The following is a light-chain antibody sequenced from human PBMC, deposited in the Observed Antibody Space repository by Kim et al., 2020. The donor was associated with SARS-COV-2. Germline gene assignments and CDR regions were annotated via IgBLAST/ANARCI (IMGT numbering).Light chain of an antibody. CDR1: QSVSSY. Sequence: LSPGERAARSCRASQSVSSYLAWYQQKPGQAPRLLIYDASNRATGIPARFSGSGSGTDFTLTISSLEPEDFAVYYCQQRSNRPPTFGQGTKVDIK. J-gene: IGKJ1*01. CDR3: QQRSNRPPT. CDR2: DAS. V-gene: IGKV3-11*01.